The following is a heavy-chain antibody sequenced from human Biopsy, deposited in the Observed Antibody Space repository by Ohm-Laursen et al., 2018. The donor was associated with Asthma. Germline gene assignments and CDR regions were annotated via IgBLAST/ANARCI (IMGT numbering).Heavy chain of an antibody. CDR1: GGSMTPTSHY. CDR2: ISYGGKT. V-gene: IGHV4-39*01. D-gene: IGHD3-3*01. J-gene: IGHJ6*02. CDR3: ARRITIFGVVQKDHGMDA. Sequence: VTLSLTCTVSGGSMTPTSHYWDWIRQAPGKGLEWIGYISYGGKTSYNPSLKNRVTISRDTSKNQFSLRLTSVTAADTAAYFCARRITIFGVVQKDHGMDAWGQGTTVSVSS.